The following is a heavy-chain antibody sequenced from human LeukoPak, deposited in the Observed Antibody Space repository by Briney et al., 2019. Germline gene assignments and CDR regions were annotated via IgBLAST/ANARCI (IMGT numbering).Heavy chain of an antibody. CDR2: INHSGST. V-gene: IGHV4-34*01. CDR3: ARRIAAAAHNWFDP. D-gene: IGHD6-13*01. Sequence: PSETLSLTCAVYGGSFSGYYWSWIRQPPGKGLEWIGEINHSGSTNYNPSLKSRVTISVDTSKNQFSLKLSSVTAADTAVYYCARRIAAAAHNWFDPWGQGTLVTVSS. J-gene: IGHJ5*02. CDR1: GGSFSGYY.